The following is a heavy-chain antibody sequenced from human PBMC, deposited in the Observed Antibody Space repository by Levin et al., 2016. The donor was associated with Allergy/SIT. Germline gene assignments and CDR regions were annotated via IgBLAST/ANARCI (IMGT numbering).Heavy chain of an antibody. D-gene: IGHD1-7*01. J-gene: IGHJ6*02. V-gene: IGHV3-7*01. CDR2: IKQDGSEK. CDR3: AREFETNYYAMDV. CDR1: GFTFSRYW. Sequence: GESLKISCAASGFTFSRYWMAWVRQAPGKGLEWVANIKQDGSEKDYVDSVKGRFTISRDNAKNSLYLQMNTLREEDTAVYYCAREFETNYYAMDVWGQGTTVTVSS.